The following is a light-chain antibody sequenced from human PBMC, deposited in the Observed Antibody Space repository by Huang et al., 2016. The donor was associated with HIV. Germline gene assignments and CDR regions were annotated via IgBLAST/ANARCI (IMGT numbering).Light chain of an antibody. V-gene: IGKV1-5*03. CDR2: KAS. Sequence: DIQMTQFPSTLSASVGDRVTLSCRASQSINDYLAWYQKKPGRAPKLLIRKASTLESGVPSRFSGGGSGTEFNLTINSLHPDDFATYYCLQYDTYSRAFGQGTKVDVK. CDR3: LQYDTYSRA. J-gene: IGKJ1*01. CDR1: QSINDY.